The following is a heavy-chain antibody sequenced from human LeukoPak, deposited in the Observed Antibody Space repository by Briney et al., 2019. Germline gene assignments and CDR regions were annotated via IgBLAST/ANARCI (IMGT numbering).Heavy chain of an antibody. CDR2: FDPEDGET. V-gene: IGHV1-24*01. CDR3: ATGTEWELLEFRAFDI. J-gene: IGHJ3*02. CDR1: GYTLTELS. D-gene: IGHD1-26*01. Sequence: ASVKVSCKVSGYTLTELSMHWVRQAPGKGLEWMGGFDPEDGETIYAQKFQGRVTMTEDTSTDTAYIELSSLRSEDTAVYYCATGTEWELLEFRAFDIWGQGTLVTVSS.